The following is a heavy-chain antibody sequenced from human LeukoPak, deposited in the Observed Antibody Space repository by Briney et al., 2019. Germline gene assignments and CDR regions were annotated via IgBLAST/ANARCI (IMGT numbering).Heavy chain of an antibody. CDR1: GGSFSGYY. D-gene: IGHD5-18*01. CDR2: INHSGSA. J-gene: IGHJ4*02. V-gene: IGHV4-34*01. Sequence: SETLSLTCAVYGGSFSGYYWSWIRQPPRKGLEWIGAINHSGSANYNPSLKSRVTISVDTSKNQFSLKLSSVTAADTAVYYCARGGGYSYGFVRHWGQGTLVTVSS. CDR3: ARGGGYSYGFVRH.